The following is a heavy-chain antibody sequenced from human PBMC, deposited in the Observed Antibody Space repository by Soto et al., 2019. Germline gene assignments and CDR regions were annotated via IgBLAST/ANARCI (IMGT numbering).Heavy chain of an antibody. CDR3: ARGSALVLPPVFYDGFDI. CDR1: GFTFSSYW. CDR2: INQDGSEK. V-gene: IGHV3-7*01. J-gene: IGHJ3*02. Sequence: GGSLKLSCAASGFTFSSYWMQWVRQAPGKGLEWVANINQDGSEKNYVDSVKGRFTIFRDNSKSTLYLQMNSLRAEDTAVYYCARGSALVLPPVFYDGFDIWGQGTMVTVSS. D-gene: IGHD2-8*01.